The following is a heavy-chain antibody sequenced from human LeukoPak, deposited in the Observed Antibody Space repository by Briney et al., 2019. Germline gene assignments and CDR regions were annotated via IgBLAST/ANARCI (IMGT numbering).Heavy chain of an antibody. V-gene: IGHV1-3*03. J-gene: IGHJ4*02. CDR1: GYTFTSYA. D-gene: IGHD3-10*01. CDR3: ARESLDEYGSGSYYRSFDY. Sequence: ASMKVSCKASGYTFTSYAMHWVRQAPGQRLEWMGWINAGNGNTKYSQEFQGRVTITRDTSASTAYMELSSLRSEDMAVYYCARESLDEYGSGSYYRSFDYWGQGTLVTVSS. CDR2: INAGNGNT.